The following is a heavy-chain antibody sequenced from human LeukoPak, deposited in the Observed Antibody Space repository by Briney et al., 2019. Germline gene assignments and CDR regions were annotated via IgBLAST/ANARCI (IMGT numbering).Heavy chain of an antibody. CDR2: IRSKAYGGTT. Sequence: GGSLRLSCTASGFTFGDYAMSWVRQAPGKGLEWVGFIRSKAYGGTTEYAASVKGRFTISRDDSKSIACLQMTSLKTEDTAVYYCTRAKNDYGVLYYHYYMDVWGKGTTVTVSS. J-gene: IGHJ6*03. D-gene: IGHD4-17*01. CDR1: GFTFGDYA. CDR3: TRAKNDYGVLYYHYYMDV. V-gene: IGHV3-49*04.